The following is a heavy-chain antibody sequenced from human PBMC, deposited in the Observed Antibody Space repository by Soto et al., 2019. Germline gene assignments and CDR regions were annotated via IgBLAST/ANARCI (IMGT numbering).Heavy chain of an antibody. CDR2: ISNSGISA. V-gene: IGHV3-23*01. J-gene: IGHJ4*02. Sequence: EVQLLESGGDLVQPGGSLRLSCAASGFAFSSYAMTWVRQTPGRGLEWVSSISNSGISAYYTDSVKGRFTISRDNSKNTLYLQRNSLTAEETAVYYCAKDRRSSPRDFDYWGQGTLVTVSS. CDR1: GFAFSSYA. CDR3: AKDRRSSPRDFDY. D-gene: IGHD6-13*01.